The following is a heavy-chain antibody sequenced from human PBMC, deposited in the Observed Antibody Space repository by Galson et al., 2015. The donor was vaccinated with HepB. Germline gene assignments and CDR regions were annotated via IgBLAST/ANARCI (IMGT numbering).Heavy chain of an antibody. V-gene: IGHV3-21*01. CDR2: ISSSSSYV. CDR3: ARVEVAATSHAFDI. J-gene: IGHJ3*02. CDR1: GFTFSSYS. Sequence: SLRLSCAASGFTFSSYSMNWVRQAPGKGLEWVSSISSSSSYVYYADSVKGRFTISRDNAKNSLYLQMNSLRAEDTAVYYCARVEVAATSHAFDIWGQGTMVTVSS. D-gene: IGHD2-15*01.